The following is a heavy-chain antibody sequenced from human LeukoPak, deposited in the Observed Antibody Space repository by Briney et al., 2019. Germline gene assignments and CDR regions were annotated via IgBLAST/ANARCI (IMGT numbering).Heavy chain of an antibody. CDR2: ISGGGGST. V-gene: IGHV3-23*01. Sequence: PGGSLRLSCAASGFTFSTNAMSWVRQAPGKGLEWVSAISGGGGSTSYADSVRGRFTISRDNSKNTLFLQMNSLRAEDTAVYYCARDYYFDSSGYPLDYWGQGTLVTVSS. J-gene: IGHJ4*02. CDR3: ARDYYFDSSGYPLDY. CDR1: GFTFSTNA. D-gene: IGHD3-22*01.